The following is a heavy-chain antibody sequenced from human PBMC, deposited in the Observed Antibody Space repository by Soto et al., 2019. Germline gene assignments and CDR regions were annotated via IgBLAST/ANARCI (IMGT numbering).Heavy chain of an antibody. J-gene: IGHJ6*02. Sequence: GGSLRLSCAASGFTFSSYAMSWVRQAPGKGLEWVSAISGSGGSTYYADSVKGRFTISRDNSKNSLYLQMNSLRAEDTAVYYCAKFSRSSGWYYYYGMDVWGQGTMVTVSS. CDR3: AKFSRSSGWYYYYGMDV. CDR2: ISGSGGST. D-gene: IGHD6-19*01. V-gene: IGHV3-23*01. CDR1: GFTFSSYA.